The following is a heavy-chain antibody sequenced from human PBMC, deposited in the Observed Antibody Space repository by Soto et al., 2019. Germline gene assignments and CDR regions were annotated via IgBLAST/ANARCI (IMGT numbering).Heavy chain of an antibody. CDR1: GFTFSSYA. CDR3: AKARDLWSGYYGGAFDI. Sequence: PGGSLRLSCAASGFTFSSYAMSWVRQAPGKGLEWVSAISGSGGSTYYADSVKGRFTISRDNSKNTLYLQMNSLRAEDTAVYYCAKARDLWSGYYGGAFDIWGQGTMVTVSS. D-gene: IGHD3-3*01. CDR2: ISGSGGST. V-gene: IGHV3-23*01. J-gene: IGHJ3*02.